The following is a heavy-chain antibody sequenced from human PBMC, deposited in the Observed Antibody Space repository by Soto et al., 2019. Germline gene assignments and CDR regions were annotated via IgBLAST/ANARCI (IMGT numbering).Heavy chain of an antibody. Sequence: PSETLSLTCAVSGGSISSSRCHWGWIRQPPGKGLEWIASIKYSGTTFYNPSLKSRVTLSVDTSKNQFALKLSSVTAADTAVYYCARAGYELDPWGQGTLVTVSS. V-gene: IGHV4-39*06. J-gene: IGHJ5*02. CDR2: IKYSGTT. CDR1: GGSISSSRCH. CDR3: ARAGYELDP. D-gene: IGHD2-15*01.